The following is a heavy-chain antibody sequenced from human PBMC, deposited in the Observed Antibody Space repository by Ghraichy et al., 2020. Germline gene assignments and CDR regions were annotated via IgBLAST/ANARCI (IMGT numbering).Heavy chain of an antibody. CDR1: GGSVSSCSYY. CDR3: ARKGYSSGWPTFDY. D-gene: IGHD6-19*01. Sequence: SETLSLTCTVSGGSVSSCSYYWSWIRQPPGKGLEWIGYIYYSGSTNYNPSLKSRVTISVDTSKNQFSLKLSSVTAADTAVYYCARKGYSSGWPTFDYWGQGTLVTVSS. CDR2: IYYSGST. J-gene: IGHJ4*02. V-gene: IGHV4-61*01.